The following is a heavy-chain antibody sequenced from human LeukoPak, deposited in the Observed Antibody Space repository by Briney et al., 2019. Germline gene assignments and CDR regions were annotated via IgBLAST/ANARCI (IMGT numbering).Heavy chain of an antibody. D-gene: IGHD1-14*01. CDR2: ISRSSSTI. Sequence: GGSLRLSCAASGFTFSSYSMNWVRQAPGKGLEWVSYISRSSSTIYYADSVKGRFTISRDNAKNSLYLQMNSLRAEDTAVYYCARDELGIIDYWGQGTLVTVSS. CDR1: GFTFSSYS. CDR3: ARDELGIIDY. V-gene: IGHV3-48*01. J-gene: IGHJ4*02.